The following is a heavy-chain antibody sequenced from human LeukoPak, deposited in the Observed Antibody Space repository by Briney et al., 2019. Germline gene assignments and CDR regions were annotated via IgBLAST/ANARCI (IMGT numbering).Heavy chain of an antibody. D-gene: IGHD1-26*01. CDR3: AREEWELPVDY. CDR2: ISSSGSTI. J-gene: IGHJ4*02. V-gene: IGHV3-11*01. Sequence: GGSLRLSCAASGFTFSNYYMSWIRQAPGKGLEWVSYISSSGSTIYYADSVKGRFTISRDNAKNSLYLQMNSLRAEDTAVYYCAREEWELPVDYWGQGTLVTVSS. CDR1: GFTFSNYY.